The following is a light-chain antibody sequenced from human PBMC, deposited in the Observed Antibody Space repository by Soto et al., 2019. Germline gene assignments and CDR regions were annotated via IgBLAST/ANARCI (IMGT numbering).Light chain of an antibody. Sequence: QSALTQPRSVSGSPGQSVTISCTGTXSDVGGYNYVSWYQHHPGKAPKLMIYDVDKRPSGVPGRFSGSKSGNTASLTISGLQAEDEADYYCCSYAGSYPFVFGTGTKVTVL. CDR2: DVD. CDR3: CSYAGSYPFV. J-gene: IGLJ1*01. CDR1: XSDVGGYNY. V-gene: IGLV2-11*01.